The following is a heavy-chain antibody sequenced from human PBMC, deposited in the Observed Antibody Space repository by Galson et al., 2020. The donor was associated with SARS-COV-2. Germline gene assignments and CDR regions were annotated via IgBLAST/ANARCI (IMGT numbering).Heavy chain of an antibody. J-gene: IGHJ6*02. V-gene: IGHV3-48*03. Sequence: TGGSLRLSCAASGFTFSSYEMNWVRQAPGKGLEWVSYISSSGSTIYYADSVKGRFTISRDNAKNSLYLQMNSLRAEDTAVYYCARDRAPQAGIVVVPTREGMDVWGQGTTVTVSS. CDR2: ISSSGSTI. D-gene: IGHD2-2*01. CDR3: ARDRAPQAGIVVVPTREGMDV. CDR1: GFTFSSYE.